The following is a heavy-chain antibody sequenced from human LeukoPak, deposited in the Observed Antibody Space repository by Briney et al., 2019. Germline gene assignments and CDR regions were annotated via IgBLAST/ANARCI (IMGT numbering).Heavy chain of an antibody. Sequence: GGSLRLSCTVSGFTVSSNSMSWVRQAPGKGLEWVSFIYSDNTHYSDSVKGRFTISRDNSKNTLYLQMNSLRAEDTAVYFCARNSPPVYDSSDYDSFDYSYFYMDVWGKGTTVTVSS. V-gene: IGHV3-53*01. D-gene: IGHD3-22*01. J-gene: IGHJ6*03. CDR1: GFTVSSNS. CDR3: ARNSPPVYDSSDYDSFDYSYFYMDV. CDR2: IYSDNT.